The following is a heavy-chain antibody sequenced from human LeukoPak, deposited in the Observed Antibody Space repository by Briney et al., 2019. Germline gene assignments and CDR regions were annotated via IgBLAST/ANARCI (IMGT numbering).Heavy chain of an antibody. Sequence: GGSLRLSCAASGFTFDDYAMHWVRHAPGKGLEWVSLISGDGGSTYYADSVKGRFTISRDNSKNSLYLQMNSLRTEDTALYCCAKDWLKDDAFDIWGQGTMVTVSS. CDR3: AKDWLKDDAFDI. J-gene: IGHJ3*02. CDR1: GFTFDDYA. CDR2: ISGDGGST. V-gene: IGHV3-43*02. D-gene: IGHD3-16*01.